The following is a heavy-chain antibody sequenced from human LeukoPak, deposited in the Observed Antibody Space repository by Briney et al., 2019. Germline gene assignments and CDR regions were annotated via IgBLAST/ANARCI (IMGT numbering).Heavy chain of an antibody. Sequence: SSETLSLTCTVSGGSISSYYWSWIRQPPGKGLEWIGYIHYSGNANYNPSLKSRVAISIDTSKNQFSLNLSSVTAGDTAVYYCARSLTTVGDYWGQGALVTVSS. J-gene: IGHJ4*02. V-gene: IGHV4-59*01. CDR3: ARSLTTVGDY. D-gene: IGHD4-23*01. CDR2: IHYSGNA. CDR1: GGSISSYY.